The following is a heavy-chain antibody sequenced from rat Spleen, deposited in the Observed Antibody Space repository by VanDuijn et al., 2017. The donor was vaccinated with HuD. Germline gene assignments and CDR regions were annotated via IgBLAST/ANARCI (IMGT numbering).Heavy chain of an antibody. Sequence: EVQLVESGGGLVQAGRSMKVSCAASGLTFSDYDMAWVLQAPTKGLEWVASISPSGGSTYYRDSVKGRFTISRDNAKSTLYLQMDSLRSEDTATYYCARHSYDGYYHWYFDFWGPGTMVTVSS. D-gene: IGHD1-12*03. V-gene: IGHV5-25*01. CDR3: ARHSYDGYYHWYFDF. CDR2: ISPSGGST. CDR1: GLTFSDYD. J-gene: IGHJ1*01.